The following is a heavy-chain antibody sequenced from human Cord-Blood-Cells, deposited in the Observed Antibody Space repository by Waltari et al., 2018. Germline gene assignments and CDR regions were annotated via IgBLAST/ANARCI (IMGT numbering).Heavy chain of an antibody. CDR1: CFTFSSYS. CDR2: ISSSSSYI. V-gene: IGHV3-21*01. Sequence: GESWGGLVKTGGSLRLSCAASCFTFSSYSLNWVRQAPGKGLEWVSSISSSSSYISYADSVKGRFTISRDNAKNSLYLQMNRLSAEETAVDYCAKDQQVLSDFGLWGRGTLVTVAS. CDR3: AKDQQVLSDFGL. J-gene: IGHJ2*01. D-gene: IGHD6-13*01.